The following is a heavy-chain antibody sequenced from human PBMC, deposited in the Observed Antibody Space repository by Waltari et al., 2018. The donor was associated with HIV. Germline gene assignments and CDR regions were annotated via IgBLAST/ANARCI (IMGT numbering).Heavy chain of an antibody. CDR2: ISSSSSYI. D-gene: IGHD2-21*02. CDR1: GFTFSSYS. Sequence: EVQLVESGGGLVKPGGSLRLSCAASGFTFSSYSMNWVRQAPGKGLEWVSSISSSSSYIYYSDSVKGRFTISRDNAKNSLYLQMNSLRAEDTAVYYCARDRNLGVVTRAIDYWGQGTLVTVSS. J-gene: IGHJ4*02. CDR3: ARDRNLGVVTRAIDY. V-gene: IGHV3-21*01.